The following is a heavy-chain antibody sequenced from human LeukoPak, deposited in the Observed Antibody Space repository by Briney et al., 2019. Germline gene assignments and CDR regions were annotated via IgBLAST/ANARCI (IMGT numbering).Heavy chain of an antibody. J-gene: IGHJ4*02. D-gene: IGHD1-26*01. CDR1: GFTFSSYG. V-gene: IGHV3-30*18. CDR3: AKAQWEPQGD. Sequence: PGGSLRLSCAASGFTFSSYGMHWVRQAPGKGLEWVAVISYDGSNKYYADSVKGRFTISRDNSKNTLYLQMNSLRAEDTAVYYCAKAQWEPQGDWGQGTLVTVSS. CDR2: ISYDGSNK.